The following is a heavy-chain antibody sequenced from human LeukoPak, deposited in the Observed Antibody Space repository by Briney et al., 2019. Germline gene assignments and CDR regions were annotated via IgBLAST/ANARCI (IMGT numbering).Heavy chain of an antibody. Sequence: GGSLRLSCAASGFTFSSYWMHWVRQAPGKGLVWVSRIDSDGSSTSYADSVKGRFTISRDDAKNTLYLQMNNLRAEDTAVYYCSSGNSHAFDIWGQGTMVTVSS. V-gene: IGHV3-74*01. J-gene: IGHJ3*02. CDR3: SSGNSHAFDI. CDR1: GFTFSSYW. D-gene: IGHD4-23*01. CDR2: IDSDGSST.